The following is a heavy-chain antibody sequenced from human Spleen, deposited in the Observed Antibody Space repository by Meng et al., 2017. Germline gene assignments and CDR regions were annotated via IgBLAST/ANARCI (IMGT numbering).Heavy chain of an antibody. J-gene: IGHJ4*02. V-gene: IGHV4-34*01. CDR2: INHSGST. Sequence: QQLGSGLLKPSGTLSLPCAVQGGSFSGYYWSWIRQPPGKGLEWIGEINHSGSTNYNPSLESRATISVDTSQNNLSLKLSSVTAADSAVYYCARGPTTMAHDFDYWGQGTLVTVSS. D-gene: IGHD4-11*01. CDR1: GGSFSGYY. CDR3: ARGPTTMAHDFDY.